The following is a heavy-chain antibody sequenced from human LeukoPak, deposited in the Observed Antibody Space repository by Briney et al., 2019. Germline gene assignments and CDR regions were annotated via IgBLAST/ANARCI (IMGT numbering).Heavy chain of an antibody. CDR3: ARELSIFGVVITNWFDP. Sequence: GASVKVSCKASGGTFSSYTISWVRQAPGQGLEWMGRIIPILGIANYAQKFQGRVTITADKSTSTAYMELSSLRSEYTAVYYCARELSIFGVVITNWFDPWGQGTLVTVSS. V-gene: IGHV1-69*04. CDR1: GGTFSSYT. D-gene: IGHD3-3*01. CDR2: IIPILGIA. J-gene: IGHJ5*02.